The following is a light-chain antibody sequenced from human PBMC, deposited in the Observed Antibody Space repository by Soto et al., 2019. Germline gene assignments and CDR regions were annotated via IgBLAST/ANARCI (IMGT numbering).Light chain of an antibody. CDR3: QQSYSTPRT. CDR1: QSISTS. CDR2: AAS. V-gene: IGKV1-39*01. J-gene: IGKJ1*01. Sequence: DIQMTQSPSSLSASVGDRVTITCRASQSISTSLNWYQQKPGKTPKLLIYAASNLQSGVPSRFSGSGSGTDFTLTISSLQPEDFATYYCQQSYSTPRTFGHGTKVEIK.